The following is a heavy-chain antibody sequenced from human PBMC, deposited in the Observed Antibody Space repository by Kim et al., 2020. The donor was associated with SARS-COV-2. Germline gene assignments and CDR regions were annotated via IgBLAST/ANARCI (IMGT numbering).Heavy chain of an antibody. J-gene: IGHJ4*02. CDR3: ATTIVGATTPWGDY. Sequence: PKFQGRVTITADESTSTAYMGLSSLRSEDTAVYYCATTIVGATTPWGDYWGQGTLVTVSS. V-gene: IGHV1-69*01. D-gene: IGHD1-26*01.